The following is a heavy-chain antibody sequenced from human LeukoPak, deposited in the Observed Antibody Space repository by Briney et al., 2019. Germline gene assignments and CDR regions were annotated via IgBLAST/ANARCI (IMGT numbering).Heavy chain of an antibody. V-gene: IGHV4-31*03. D-gene: IGHD3-22*01. J-gene: IGHJ5*02. CDR2: IYYSGSP. CDR1: GGSISSCGYY. Sequence: SDTLSLICTVWGGSISSCGYYWRWIRQYPGEGLECFGYIYYSGSPYCNPSLKRRVTMSAAASKHQCSLKLYSVTAADTAVYYCARGYYHDSNGYFWFHPWGQGTLVTVSS. CDR3: ARGYYHDSNGYFWFHP.